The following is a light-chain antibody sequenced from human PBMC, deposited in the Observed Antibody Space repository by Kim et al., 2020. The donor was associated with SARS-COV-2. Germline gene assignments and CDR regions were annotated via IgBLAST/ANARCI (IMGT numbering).Light chain of an antibody. CDR3: QVWDSSTVV. CDR2: RDS. J-gene: IGLJ2*01. Sequence: VALGQTARITCGGNNIGSKNVHWYQQKPGQAPVLVIYRDSNRPSGIPGRFSGSNSGNTATLTISRAQAGDEADYYCQVWDSSTVVFGGGTQLTVL. CDR1: NIGSKN. V-gene: IGLV3-9*01.